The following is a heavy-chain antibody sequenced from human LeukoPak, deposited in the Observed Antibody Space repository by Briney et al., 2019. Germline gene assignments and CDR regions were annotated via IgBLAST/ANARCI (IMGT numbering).Heavy chain of an antibody. V-gene: IGHV4-59*01. CDR1: GGSISSYY. CDR3: ARLNGGV. Sequence: SDTLSLTCTVSGGSISSYYWSWIRQPPGKGLEWIGYIDYSGSTNYNPSFRSRATISVDTSKNQFSLRLSSVTAADTAVYYCARLNGGVWGKGTTVTVSS. D-gene: IGHD1-1*01. J-gene: IGHJ6*04. CDR2: IDYSGST.